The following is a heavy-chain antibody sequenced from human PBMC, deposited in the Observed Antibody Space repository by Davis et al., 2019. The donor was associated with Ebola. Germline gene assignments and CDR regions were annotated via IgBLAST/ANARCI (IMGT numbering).Heavy chain of an antibody. CDR3: VRPAFGSHYFDY. Sequence: PGGSLRLSYAASGFSFRTYDMHWVRQVTGKTLEWVSAIGTAGDTYYPASVKGRFTISRENARNSLYLQMNSLRTEDTAVYYCVRPAFGSHYFDYWGQGILVTVSS. J-gene: IGHJ4*02. D-gene: IGHD2-2*01. CDR1: GFSFRTYD. V-gene: IGHV3-13*01. CDR2: IGTAGDT.